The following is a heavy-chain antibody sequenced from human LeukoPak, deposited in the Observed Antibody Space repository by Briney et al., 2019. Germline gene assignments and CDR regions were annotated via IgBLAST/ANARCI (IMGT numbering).Heavy chain of an antibody. V-gene: IGHV3-30*04. CDR1: GFTFNTYV. Sequence: GGSLRLSCAASGFTFNTYVMHWVRQAPGKGPEWLAVISFDGRIKYYADSVKGRFTISRDNSKNMLYLQMNSLRAEDTAVYYCAKEAIWGQGTMVTVSS. CDR2: ISFDGRIK. CDR3: AKEAI. J-gene: IGHJ3*02.